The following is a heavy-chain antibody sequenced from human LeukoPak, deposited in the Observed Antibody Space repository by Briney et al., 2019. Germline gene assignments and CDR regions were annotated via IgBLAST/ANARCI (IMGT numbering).Heavy chain of an antibody. CDR2: IYYSGST. V-gene: IGHV4-39*01. CDR3: ARQSDRRGMDV. CDR1: GGSISSSSYY. Sequence: SETLSLTCTVSGGSISSSSYYWGWIRQPPGKGLEWIGSIYYSGSTYYNPSLRSRVTISVDTSKNQFSLKLSSVTAADTAVYYCARQSDRRGMDVWGQGTTVTVSS. J-gene: IGHJ6*02.